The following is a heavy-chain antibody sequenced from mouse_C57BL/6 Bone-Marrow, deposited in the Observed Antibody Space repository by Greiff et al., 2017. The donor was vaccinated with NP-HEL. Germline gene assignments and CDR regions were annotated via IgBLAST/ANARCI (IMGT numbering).Heavy chain of an antibody. CDR1: GYTFTSYW. Sequence: QVQLKQPGAELVKPGASVKMSCKASGYTFTSYWITWVKQRPGQGLEWIGDIYPGSGSTNYNEKFKSKATLTVDTSSSTAYMQLSSLTSEDSAVYYCARYDYYGSSSWFAYWGQGTLVTVSA. D-gene: IGHD1-1*01. CDR3: ARYDYYGSSSWFAY. V-gene: IGHV1-55*01. CDR2: IYPGSGST. J-gene: IGHJ3*01.